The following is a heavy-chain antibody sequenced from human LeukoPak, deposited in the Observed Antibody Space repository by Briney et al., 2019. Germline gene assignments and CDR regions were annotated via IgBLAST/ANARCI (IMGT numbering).Heavy chain of an antibody. CDR2: INHSGST. V-gene: IGHV4-34*01. J-gene: IGHJ4*02. Sequence: SETLSLTCAVYGGSFSGHYWSWIRQPPGKGLEWIGEINHSGSTNYNPSLKSRVTISVDTSKNQFSLKLSSVTAADTAVYYCARGWTLAPFGVEYWGQGTLVTVSS. CDR3: ARGWTLAPFGVEY. CDR1: GGSFSGHY. D-gene: IGHD3-3*01.